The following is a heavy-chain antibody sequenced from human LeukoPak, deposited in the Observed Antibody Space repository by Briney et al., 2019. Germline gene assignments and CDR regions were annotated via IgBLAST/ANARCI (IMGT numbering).Heavy chain of an antibody. Sequence: PGGSLRLSCAASGFTFSSYAMSWVRQAPGKGLEWVSAISGSGGSTYYADSVKGRFTISRDNSKNTLYLQMNSLRAEDTAVYYCAKDLTGIAAAGMGTCWGQGTLVTVYS. J-gene: IGHJ4*02. V-gene: IGHV3-23*01. D-gene: IGHD6-13*01. CDR3: AKDLTGIAAAGMGTC. CDR1: GFTFSSYA. CDR2: ISGSGGST.